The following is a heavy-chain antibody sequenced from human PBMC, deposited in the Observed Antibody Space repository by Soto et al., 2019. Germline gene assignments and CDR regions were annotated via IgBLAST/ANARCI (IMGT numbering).Heavy chain of an antibody. CDR2: IKGVTDGGTT. V-gene: IGHV3-15*07. Sequence: EVQLVESGGGLVEPGGSLRLSCAASGFTFSNAWMNWVRQAPGKGLEWVGRIKGVTDGGTTDYAAPVEGRFRISRDESKDTLYLQMNSLKIEDAAIYYCSTERGGSYYHGGQGTRVTVSS. D-gene: IGHD1-26*01. CDR1: GFTFSNAW. J-gene: IGHJ4*02. CDR3: STERGGSYYH.